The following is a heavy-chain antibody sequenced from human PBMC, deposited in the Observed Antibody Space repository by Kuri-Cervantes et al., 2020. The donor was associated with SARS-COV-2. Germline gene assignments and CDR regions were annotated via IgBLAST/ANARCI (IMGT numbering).Heavy chain of an antibody. J-gene: IGHJ6*02. CDR3: ARDFDPSLRFLEWLPPARDYGMDV. V-gene: IGHV3-11*06. CDR2: ISSSSSYT. CDR1: GFTFSDYY. D-gene: IGHD3-3*01. Sequence: GGSLRLSCAASGFTFSDYYMSWIRQAPGKGLEWVSYISSSSSYTNYADSVKGRFTISRDNAKNSLYLQMNSLRAEDTAVYYCARDFDPSLRFLEWLPPARDYGMDVWGQGTTVTVSS.